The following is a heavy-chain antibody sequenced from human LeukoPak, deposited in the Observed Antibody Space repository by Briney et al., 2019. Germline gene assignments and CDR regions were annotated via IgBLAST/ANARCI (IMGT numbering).Heavy chain of an antibody. D-gene: IGHD3-3*01. V-gene: IGHV3-33*08. J-gene: IGHJ6*02. CDR2: IWYDGSNK. CDR1: AFIFSGHW. CDR3: ARDEYYDFWSGYLDYYGMDV. Sequence: GGSLRPSCEGSAFIFSGHWMNWVRQTPGKGLEWVAVIWYDGSNKYYADSVKGRFTISRDNAKNSLYLQMNSLRAEDTAVYYCARDEYYDFWSGYLDYYGMDVWGQGTTVTVSS.